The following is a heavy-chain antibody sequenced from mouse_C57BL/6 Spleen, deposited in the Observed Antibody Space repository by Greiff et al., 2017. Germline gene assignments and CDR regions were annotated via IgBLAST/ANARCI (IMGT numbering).Heavy chain of an antibody. V-gene: IGHV1-15*01. J-gene: IGHJ4*01. D-gene: IGHD1-1*01. CDR3: TRPSTTVVGAMDY. CDR2: IDPETGGT. CDR1: GYTFTDYE. Sequence: QVQLQQSGAELVRPGASVTLSCKASGYTFTDYEMHWVKQTPVHGLEWIGAIDPETGGTAYNQKFKGKAILTADESSSTAYMELRSLTSEDSAVYYCTRPSTTVVGAMDYWGQGTSVTVSS.